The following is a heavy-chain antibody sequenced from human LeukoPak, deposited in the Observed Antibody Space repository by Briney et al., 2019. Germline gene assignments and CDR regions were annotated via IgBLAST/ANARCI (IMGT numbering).Heavy chain of an antibody. CDR1: GGSFSGYY. Sequence: SETLSLTCAVYGGSFSGYYWSWIRQPPGKGLEWIGEINHSGSTNYNPSLKSRVTISVDTSKNQFSLKLSSVTAADTAVYYCARALGRWGDYWGQGTLVTVSS. CDR3: ARALGRWGDY. D-gene: IGHD3-16*01. CDR2: INHSGST. J-gene: IGHJ4*02. V-gene: IGHV4-34*01.